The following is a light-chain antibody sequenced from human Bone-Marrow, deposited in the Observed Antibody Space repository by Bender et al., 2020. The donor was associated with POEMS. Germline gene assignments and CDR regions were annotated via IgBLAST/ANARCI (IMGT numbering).Light chain of an antibody. Sequence: QSVLTQPPSVSGAPGQRVTISCTGSSSNIGAGYDVQWYQQLPGTAPKSLIFGNTNRPSGVPDRFSGSKSGTSASLAITGLQADDEADYYCQSYDSTLSGVVFGGGTKLTVV. CDR1: SSNIGAGYD. CDR2: GNT. J-gene: IGLJ2*01. CDR3: QSYDSTLSGVV. V-gene: IGLV1-40*01.